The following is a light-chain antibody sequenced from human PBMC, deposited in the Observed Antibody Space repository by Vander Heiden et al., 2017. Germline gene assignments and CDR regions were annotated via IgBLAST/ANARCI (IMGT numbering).Light chain of an antibody. J-gene: IGKJ1*01. CDR2: GAS. CDR3: QQDGSSRT. CDR1: QSVSSSY. V-gene: IGKV3-20*01. Sequence: EIVFTQSPGTLSLSPGERATLSCRASQSVSSSYLAWYQQKPGQAPRLLIYGASSRATGIPDRFSGSGSGTDFTLTISRLEPEDFAVYYCQQDGSSRTFGQGTKVXIK.